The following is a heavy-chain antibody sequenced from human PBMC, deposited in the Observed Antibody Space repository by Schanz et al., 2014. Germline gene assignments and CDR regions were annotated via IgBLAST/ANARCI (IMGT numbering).Heavy chain of an antibody. J-gene: IGHJ6*02. D-gene: IGHD3-16*01. CDR3: AKALKPYIASRNGLDV. V-gene: IGHV3-30*02. Sequence: QAQLVESGGGVVQPGGSLRLSCAASRFAFSNCGMHWVRQAPGKGLEWVAFIRYDASNEYYADSVKGRFTISRDNSKTTLNLQMNRLIHDDTAVYYCAKALKPYIASRNGLDVWGHGTTVTVSS. CDR1: RFAFSNCG. CDR2: IRYDASNE.